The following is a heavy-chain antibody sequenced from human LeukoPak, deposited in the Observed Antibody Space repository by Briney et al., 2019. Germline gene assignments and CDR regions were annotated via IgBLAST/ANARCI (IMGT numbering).Heavy chain of an antibody. D-gene: IGHD2-2*01. CDR3: ARGGDGIVVVPAAMFFDY. V-gene: IGHV1-2*02. CDR1: GYTFTGYY. J-gene: IGHJ4*02. CDR2: INPNSGGT. Sequence: ASVKVSCKASGYTFTGYYMHWVRQAPGQGLEWMGWINPNSGGTNYAQKFQGRVTMTRDTSISTAYMELSRLRPDDTAVYYCARGGDGIVVVPAAMFFDYWGQGTLVTVSS.